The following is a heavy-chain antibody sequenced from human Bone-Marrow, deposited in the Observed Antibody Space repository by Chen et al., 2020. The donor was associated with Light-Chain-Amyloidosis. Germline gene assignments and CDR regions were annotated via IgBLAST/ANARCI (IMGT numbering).Heavy chain of an antibody. Sequence: GGGVVQPGGSLRLSCAASGFTFSSYGMHWVRHAPGKGLEWVAFIRYDGSNKYYADSVKGRFTISRDNSKNTLYLQMNSLRAEDTAVYYCAKEPSRHMVRGEPELDYWGQGTLVTVSS. CDR2: IRYDGSNK. CDR3: AKEPSRHMVRGEPELDY. D-gene: IGHD3-10*01. CDR1: GFTFSSYG. J-gene: IGHJ4*02. V-gene: IGHV3-30*02.